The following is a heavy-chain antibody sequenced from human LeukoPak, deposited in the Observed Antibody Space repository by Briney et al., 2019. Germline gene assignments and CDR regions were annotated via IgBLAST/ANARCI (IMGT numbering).Heavy chain of an antibody. CDR1: GGSISSYY. J-gene: IGHJ4*02. CDR3: ARHLGYCSGGSCGLGEFDY. Sequence: SETLSLTCTASGGSISSYYWSWIRQPPGKGLGWIGYIYYSGSTNYNPSLKSRVTISVDTSKNQFSLKLSSVTAADTAVYYCARHLGYCSGGSCGLGEFDYWGQGTLVTVSS. CDR2: IYYSGST. V-gene: IGHV4-59*08. D-gene: IGHD2-15*01.